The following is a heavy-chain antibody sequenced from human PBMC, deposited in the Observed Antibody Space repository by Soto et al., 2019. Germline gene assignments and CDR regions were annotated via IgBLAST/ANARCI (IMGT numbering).Heavy chain of an antibody. CDR1: GFTFTSYA. J-gene: IGHJ4*02. Sequence: SCAASGFTFTSYAMTWVRQGPGKGLEWVSSIGTTTGDLLYADSVKGRFTISRDNSRNTLYLQMNSLRTEDTAIYYCAKRSPSGTYYFDYWGQGTLVTVSS. CDR2: IGTTTGDL. CDR3: AKRSPSGTYYFDY. V-gene: IGHV3-23*01. D-gene: IGHD1-26*01.